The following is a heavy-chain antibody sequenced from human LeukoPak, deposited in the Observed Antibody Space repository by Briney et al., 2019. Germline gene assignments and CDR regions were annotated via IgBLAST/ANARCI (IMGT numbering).Heavy chain of an antibody. D-gene: IGHD3-10*01. J-gene: IGHJ4*02. V-gene: IGHV3-23*01. CDR2: ISGSGGST. CDR1: GFTFSSYA. Sequence: PGGSLRLSCAASGFTFSSYAMSWVRQAPGKGLEWVSAISGSGGSTYYADSVKGRFTISRDSSKNTLYLQMNSLRAEDTAVYYCAKDSISIWFGELLPDYWGQGTLVTVSS. CDR3: AKDSISIWFGELLPDY.